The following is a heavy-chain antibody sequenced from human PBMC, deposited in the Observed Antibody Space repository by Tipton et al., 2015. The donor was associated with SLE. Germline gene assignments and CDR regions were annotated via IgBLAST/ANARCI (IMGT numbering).Heavy chain of an antibody. CDR1: GGSFSGYY. D-gene: IGHD2-2*01. CDR2: INHSGST. V-gene: IGHV4-34*01. CDR3: ARATRDQAWY. J-gene: IGHJ4*02. Sequence: LRLSCAVYGGSFSGYYWSWIRQPPGKGLEWIGEINHSGSTNYNPSLKSRVTISVDTSKNQFSLKLSSVTAADTAVYYCARATRDQAWYWGQGTLVTVSS.